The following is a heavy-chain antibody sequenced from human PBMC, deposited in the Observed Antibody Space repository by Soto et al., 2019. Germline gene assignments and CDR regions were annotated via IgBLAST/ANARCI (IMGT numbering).Heavy chain of an antibody. CDR1: GYTFTSYG. V-gene: IGHV1-18*04. Sequence: QVQLVQSGGEVTKPGASVKVSCKSSGYTFTSYGVSWVRQAPGQGLEWLGWISVYTGNTKQAQKFHDRVTLTTAASTSTAYLELRNLRSDDTAVYYCARDRCTIDKCHTHHFDVWCQGTTVTVSS. J-gene: IGHJ6*02. CDR3: ARDRCTIDKCHTHHFDV. D-gene: IGHD2-8*01. CDR2: ISVYTGNT.